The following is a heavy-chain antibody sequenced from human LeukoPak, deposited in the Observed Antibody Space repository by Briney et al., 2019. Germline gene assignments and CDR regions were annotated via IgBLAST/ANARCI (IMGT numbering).Heavy chain of an antibody. CDR1: GFTFSSYA. D-gene: IGHD1-26*01. Sequence: GGSLRLSCAASGFTFSSYAMSWVRQAPGKGLEWVSAISGSGGSTYYADSVKGRFTISRDNSKNTLYLQMNSLRAEDTAVYYCARPSGSYYDYYYYGMDVWGQGTTVTVSS. CDR3: ARPSGSYYDYYYYGMDV. J-gene: IGHJ6*02. V-gene: IGHV3-23*01. CDR2: ISGSGGST.